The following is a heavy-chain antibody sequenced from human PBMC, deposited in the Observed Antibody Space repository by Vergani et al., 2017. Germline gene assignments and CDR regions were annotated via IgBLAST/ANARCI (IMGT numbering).Heavy chain of an antibody. Sequence: QVQLQESGPGLVKPSQTLSLTCTVSGGSISSGGYYWSWIRQHPGKGLEWIGYIYYSGSTYYNPSLKSRVTISVDTSKNQFSLKLSSVTAADTAVYYCARAKYYGSGSYYNGSFFFDYWGQGTLVTVSS. CDR2: IYYSGST. J-gene: IGHJ4*02. CDR3: ARAKYYGSGSYYNGSFFFDY. CDR1: GGSISSGGYY. D-gene: IGHD3-10*01. V-gene: IGHV4-31*03.